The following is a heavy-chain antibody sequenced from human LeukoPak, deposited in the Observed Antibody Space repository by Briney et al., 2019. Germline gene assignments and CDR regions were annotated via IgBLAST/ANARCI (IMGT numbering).Heavy chain of an antibody. D-gene: IGHD3-22*01. Sequence: GATVKVSCKASGYTFTSYGISWVRQAPGQGLAWMGWISAYNGNTNYAQKLQGRVTMTTDTSTSTAYMELRSLRSDDTAVYYCARDDSSGCDAFDIWGQGTMVTVAS. J-gene: IGHJ3*02. CDR3: ARDDSSGCDAFDI. CDR1: GYTFTSYG. CDR2: ISAYNGNT. V-gene: IGHV1-18*01.